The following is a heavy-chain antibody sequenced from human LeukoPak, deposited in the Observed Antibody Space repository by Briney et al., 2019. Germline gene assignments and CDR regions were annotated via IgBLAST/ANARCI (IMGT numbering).Heavy chain of an antibody. J-gene: IGHJ4*02. V-gene: IGHV3-23*01. D-gene: IGHD2-8*01. Sequence: GGSLRLSCXTSGXXFSNYAMNWVRQAPGKGPEWVSGISGFNTYYADSVKGRFTIFRDNSKNVLYLQMDRLRAEDTAVYSCAKDVCTSPRCLLYFDSWGQGTLVTVSS. CDR1: GXXFSNYA. CDR3: AKDVCTSPRCLLYFDS. CDR2: ISGFNT.